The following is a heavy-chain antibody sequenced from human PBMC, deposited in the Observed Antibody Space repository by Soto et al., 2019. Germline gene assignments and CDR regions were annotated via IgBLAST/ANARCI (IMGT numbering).Heavy chain of an antibody. J-gene: IGHJ1*01. Sequence: PGGSLRLSCAGSGFTFSNFPLHWVRQAPGKGLEWVAVISFDGANKYYADSVKGRFALSRDNSKNTVFLQMNNLRRDDTAIYYFARSSLVTTRYFQYWGQGTQVTVSS. CDR2: ISFDGANK. CDR3: ARSSLVTTRYFQY. V-gene: IGHV3-30*09. CDR1: GFTFSNFP. D-gene: IGHD4-4*01.